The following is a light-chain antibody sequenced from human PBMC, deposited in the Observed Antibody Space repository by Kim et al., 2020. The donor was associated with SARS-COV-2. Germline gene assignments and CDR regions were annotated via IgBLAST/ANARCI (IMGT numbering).Light chain of an antibody. CDR2: KNY. V-gene: IGLV3-1*01. CDR1: KLGDKY. Sequence: SVSPGQTARLTCSGDKLGDKYICWYQQKPGQSPVLVIYKNYKRPSGIPERFSGSNSGNTATLTISGTQAMDEADYYCQAWDSSRVFGGGTQLTVL. CDR3: QAWDSSRV. J-gene: IGLJ3*02.